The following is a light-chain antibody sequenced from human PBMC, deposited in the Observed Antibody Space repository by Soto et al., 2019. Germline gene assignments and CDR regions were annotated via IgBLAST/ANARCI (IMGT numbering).Light chain of an antibody. V-gene: IGKV1-5*03. CDR1: QDVDKW. Sequence: ILMTQSPSSLSASVGDTVTITSRASQDVDKWLAWYQQKPGKAPNLLIWKSSTLIGGVPSRFSAVGSGTQHRLTISGLQPEDVATYYCQQCFSYWTFGQGTMVEIK. CDR3: QQCFSYWT. J-gene: IGKJ1*01. CDR2: KSS.